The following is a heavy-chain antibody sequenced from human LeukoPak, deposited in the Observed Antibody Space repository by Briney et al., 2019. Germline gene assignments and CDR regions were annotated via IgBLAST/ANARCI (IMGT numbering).Heavy chain of an antibody. CDR3: ARVVDDSRSDYFDY. V-gene: IGHV1-69*04. D-gene: IGHD3-22*01. Sequence: SVKVSCKASGGTFSSYAISWVRQAPGQGLEWMGRIIPILGIANYAQKFQGRVTITADKSTSTAYMELSSLRSEDTAVYYCARVVDDSRSDYFDYWGQGTLVPVSS. CDR1: GGTFSSYA. CDR2: IIPILGIA. J-gene: IGHJ4*02.